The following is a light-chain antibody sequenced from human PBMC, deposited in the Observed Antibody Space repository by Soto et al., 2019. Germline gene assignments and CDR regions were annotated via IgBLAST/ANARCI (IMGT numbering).Light chain of an antibody. Sequence: EIVLTQSPGTLSLSPGERATLSCRASQSVSSNYLAWYQQKPGQAPRLLIYGASSRATGIPDRFSGSGSGTDFTLTINRLEPEDFAVYYCQQFSSYPLTFGGGTKVDIK. CDR3: QQFSSYPLT. CDR1: QSVSSNY. CDR2: GAS. V-gene: IGKV3-20*01. J-gene: IGKJ4*01.